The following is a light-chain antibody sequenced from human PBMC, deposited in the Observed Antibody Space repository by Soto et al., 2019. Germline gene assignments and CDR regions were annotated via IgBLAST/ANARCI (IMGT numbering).Light chain of an antibody. J-gene: IGLJ1*01. Sequence: QSALTQPASVSGSPGQSITISSTGTSSDVGGYNYVSWYQQKPGIAPKLLIYGVTNRPSGVSTRFSGSKSGNTASLTISGLQAEDEADYHCRSYPSASTLLYFFGTGPKLTVL. CDR1: SSDVGGYNY. CDR2: GVT. CDR3: RSYPSASTLLYF. V-gene: IGLV2-14*01.